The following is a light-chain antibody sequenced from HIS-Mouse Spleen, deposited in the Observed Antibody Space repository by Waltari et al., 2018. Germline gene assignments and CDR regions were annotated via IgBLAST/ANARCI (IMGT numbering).Light chain of an antibody. J-gene: IGLJ2*01. CDR1: SSDVGGYNY. Sequence: QSALTQPRSVSGSPGQSVTISCTGTSSDVGGYNYVLWYQQHPGKAPKLMIYDVSNRPSGVPDRFSGSKSGNTASLTISGLQAEDEADYYCCSYAGSYTLVFGGGTKLTVL. CDR3: CSYAGSYTLV. V-gene: IGLV2-11*01. CDR2: DVS.